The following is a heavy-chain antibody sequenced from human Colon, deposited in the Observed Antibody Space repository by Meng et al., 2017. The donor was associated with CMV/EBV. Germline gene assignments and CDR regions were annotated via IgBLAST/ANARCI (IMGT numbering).Heavy chain of an antibody. J-gene: IGHJ6*02. CDR2: INPRNGDT. CDR1: GYTFTDFY. D-gene: IGHD3-10*02. CDR3: SRVVVVPLDYYTMDV. V-gene: IGHV1-2*02. Sequence: ASVKVSCKASGYTFTDFYIHWVRQAPGQGLEWMGWINPRNGDTNYAWKFQGRVAMTRDTSISTAYMELRSLRSDDTAVYYCSRVVVVPLDYYTMDVWGQGTTVTVSS.